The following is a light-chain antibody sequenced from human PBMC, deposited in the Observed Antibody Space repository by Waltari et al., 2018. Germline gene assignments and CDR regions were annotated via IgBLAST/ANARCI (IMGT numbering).Light chain of an antibody. CDR1: ASKVGHNF. CDR3: GTWDSSLSEGV. CDR2: AKD. Sequence: QSVLTPPPSVSAAPGPRVTIPCSGRASKVGHNFVSWFQQLPGPAPSLLIYAKDKRASGIPDRFSASKSGTSATPDITGLRTGDEAAYYCGTWDSSLSEGVFGGGTKLTVL. V-gene: IGLV1-51*01. J-gene: IGLJ3*02.